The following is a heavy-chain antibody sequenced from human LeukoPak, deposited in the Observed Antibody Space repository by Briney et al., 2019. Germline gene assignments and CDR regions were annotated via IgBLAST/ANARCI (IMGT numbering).Heavy chain of an antibody. CDR2: IIPIFGTA. J-gene: IGHJ5*02. D-gene: IGHD2-2*02. CDR1: GGTFSSYA. CDR3: ARGCSSTSCYTSGLAPWFDP. Sequence: SVKVSCKASGGTFSSYAISWVRRAPGQGPEWMGGIIPIFGTANYAQKFQGRVTITADESTSTAYMELSSLRSEDTAVYYCARGCSSTSCYTSGLAPWFDPWGQGTLVTVSS. V-gene: IGHV1-69*13.